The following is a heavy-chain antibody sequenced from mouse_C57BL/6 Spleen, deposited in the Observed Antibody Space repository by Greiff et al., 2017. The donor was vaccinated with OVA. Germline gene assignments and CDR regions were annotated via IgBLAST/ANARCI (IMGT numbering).Heavy chain of an antibody. CDR2: INPSSGYT. D-gene: IGHD1-1*01. J-gene: IGHJ2*01. Sequence: QVQLQQSGAELARPRASVKMSCKASGYTFTSYTMHWVKQRPGQGLEWIGYINPSSGYTKYNQKFKDKATLTADKSSSIAYMQLSSLTSEDSAVYYCGYGNYFDYWGQGTTLTVSS. V-gene: IGHV1-4*01. CDR3: GYGNYFDY. CDR1: GYTFTSYT.